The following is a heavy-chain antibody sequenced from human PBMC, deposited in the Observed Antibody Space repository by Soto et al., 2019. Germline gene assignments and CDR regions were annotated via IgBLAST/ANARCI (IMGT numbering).Heavy chain of an antibody. Sequence: SETLSLTCTVSGGSISVYYWNWIRQSPGNGLEWIGYISYSGTTKYNPSLKSRVTISVDTSKNQFSLKLSSVTAADTAVYYCARSRRNYFDPWGQGTLVTVSS. CDR3: ARSRRNYFDP. CDR2: ISYSGTT. V-gene: IGHV4-59*01. J-gene: IGHJ5*02. CDR1: GGSISVYY.